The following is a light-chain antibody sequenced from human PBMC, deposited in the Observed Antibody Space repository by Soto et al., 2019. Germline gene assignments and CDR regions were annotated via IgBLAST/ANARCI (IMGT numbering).Light chain of an antibody. Sequence: DIVMTQSPDSLDVSLGERATINCKSSQSVLYSSDNKTYLAWYQQKPGQPPKLLIYWASTRESGVPDRFSGSGSGTDFTLTISSLQAEDVAVYYCQQYYTAPPTFGQGTKVEVK. CDR3: QQYYTAPPT. CDR1: QSVLYSSDNKTY. J-gene: IGKJ1*01. V-gene: IGKV4-1*01. CDR2: WAS.